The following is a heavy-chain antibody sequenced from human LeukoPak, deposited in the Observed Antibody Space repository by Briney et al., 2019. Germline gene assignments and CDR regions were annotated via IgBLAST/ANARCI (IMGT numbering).Heavy chain of an antibody. CDR2: IYYSGST. J-gene: IGHJ6*03. V-gene: IGHV4-59*05. CDR3: ARHPYDYESSGSDMDG. Sequence: SETLPLTCPVTGCFISRYSWIWIRQPSGKGLEWIGSIYYSGSTYYNPSLKSRVTISVDTSKYQFSLKLRSVTAADTAVYYCARHPYDYESSGSDMDGWGKGTTVTVSS. CDR1: GCFISRYS. D-gene: IGHD3-22*01.